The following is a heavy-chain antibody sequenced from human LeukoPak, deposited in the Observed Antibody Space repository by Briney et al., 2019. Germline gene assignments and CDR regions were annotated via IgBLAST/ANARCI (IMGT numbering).Heavy chain of an antibody. Sequence: SETLSRTCAVYGGSFSGYYWSWIRQPPGKGLDWIGEINHSGSTNYNPSLKSRVTISVDTSKNQFSLKLSSVTAADTAVYYCARVPNYGDSYYYYYGMDVWGQGTTVTVSS. D-gene: IGHD4-17*01. CDR2: INHSGST. V-gene: IGHV4-34*01. CDR3: ARVPNYGDSYYYYYGMDV. J-gene: IGHJ6*02. CDR1: GGSFSGYY.